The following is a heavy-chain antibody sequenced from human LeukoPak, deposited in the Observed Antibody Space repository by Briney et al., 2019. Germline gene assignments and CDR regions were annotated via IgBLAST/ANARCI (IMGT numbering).Heavy chain of an antibody. D-gene: IGHD5-18*01. CDR3: ARYRSGYSYGSSDAFDI. V-gene: IGHV4-34*01. CDR1: GGSFSGYY. CDR2: INHSGST. Sequence: PSETLSLTCAVYGGSFSGYYWSWIRQPPGKGLEWIGEINHSGSTNYNPSLKSRVTISVDTSKNQFSLKLSSVTAADTAVYYCARYRSGYSYGSSDAFDIWGQGTMVTVSS. J-gene: IGHJ3*02.